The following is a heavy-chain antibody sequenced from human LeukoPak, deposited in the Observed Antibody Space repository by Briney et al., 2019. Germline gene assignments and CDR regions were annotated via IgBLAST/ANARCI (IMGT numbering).Heavy chain of an antibody. J-gene: IGHJ4*02. CDR1: GNSFNSYW. V-gene: IGHV5-51*01. CDR2: IYPDDSDT. Sequence: GESLKISCKGSGNSFNSYWIGWVRQMPGKGLEWMGIIYPDDSDTRYSPSFQGQATISADKSISTAYLQWSSLKASDTAMYYCVRHQSADYWGQGTLVTVSS. CDR3: VRHQSADY.